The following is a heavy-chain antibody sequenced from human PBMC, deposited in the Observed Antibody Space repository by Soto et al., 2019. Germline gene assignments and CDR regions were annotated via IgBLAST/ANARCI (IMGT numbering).Heavy chain of an antibody. J-gene: IGHJ4*02. CDR1: GYTFTSYA. Sequence: QVQLVQSGAEVKKPGASVKVSCKASGYTFTSYAMHWVRQAPGQRLEWMGWINAGNGNTKYSQKFQGRVTITRDTSASTACMELSSLRSEDTSVYYCARGLPLGGIAVVGTGYFDYWGQGTLVTVSS. CDR2: INAGNGNT. D-gene: IGHD6-19*01. CDR3: ARGLPLGGIAVVGTGYFDY. V-gene: IGHV1-3*01.